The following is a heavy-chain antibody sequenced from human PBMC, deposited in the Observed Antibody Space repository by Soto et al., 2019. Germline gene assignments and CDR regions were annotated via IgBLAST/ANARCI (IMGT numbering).Heavy chain of an antibody. D-gene: IGHD2-2*01. CDR1: GFTFSSYA. CDR3: ISDCSGTSCYARAYYGMAV. Sequence: GSLRLSCASSGFTFSSYAMSWVRQAPGKGLEWVSAISGSGGSTYYADSVKGRFTISRDNSKNTLYLQMNSLRAEDTAVYYCISDCSGTSCYARAYYGMAVWGQGTTVTLSS. J-gene: IGHJ6*02. CDR2: ISGSGGST. V-gene: IGHV3-23*01.